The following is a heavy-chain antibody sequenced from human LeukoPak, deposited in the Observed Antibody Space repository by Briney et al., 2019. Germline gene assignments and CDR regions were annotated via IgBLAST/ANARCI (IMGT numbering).Heavy chain of an antibody. V-gene: IGHV4-4*02. CDR1: GASIDNDNW. Sequence: SGTLSLTCAVSGASIDNDNWWNWVRQPPGKGLEWIGQIFQDGTTTYNPSLKSRVTMSVDKSNNQFSLKLNSVTAADTAVYYCARDSGGAEGLDYWGQGTLVTVSS. J-gene: IGHJ4*02. CDR2: IFQDGTT. D-gene: IGHD3-10*01. CDR3: ARDSGGAEGLDY.